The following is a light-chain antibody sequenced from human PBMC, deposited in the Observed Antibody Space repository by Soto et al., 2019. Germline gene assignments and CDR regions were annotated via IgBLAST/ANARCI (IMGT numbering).Light chain of an antibody. Sequence: DIQMTQSPSTLSASVGDRVTITCRASQSISSWLAWYQQKPGKAPKLLIYDASSLESGVPSRFSGSGSGTEFTLTISSLQPDDFATYYCQQYNSYSPATFGQGTKVELK. J-gene: IGKJ1*01. CDR1: QSISSW. V-gene: IGKV1-5*01. CDR2: DAS. CDR3: QQYNSYSPAT.